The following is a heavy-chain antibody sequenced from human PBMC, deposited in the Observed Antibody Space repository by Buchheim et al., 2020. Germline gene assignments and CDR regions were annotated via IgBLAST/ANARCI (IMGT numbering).Heavy chain of an antibody. Sequence: QVPLQEWGAGLLRPSETLSLTCAVSGGSFSGYYGSWIRQPPGEGLEWIGQINHRGSTTYNPSLTSRVTISVDTSTHQFSLKLSSVTAADTAVYYCARHLASGYGMDVWGQGTT. D-gene: IGHD3-10*01. CDR2: INHRGST. CDR1: GGSFSGYY. CDR3: ARHLASGYGMDV. V-gene: IGHV4-34*01. J-gene: IGHJ6*02.